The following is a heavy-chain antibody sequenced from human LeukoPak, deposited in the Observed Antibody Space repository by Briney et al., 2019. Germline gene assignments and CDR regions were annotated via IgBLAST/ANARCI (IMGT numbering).Heavy chain of an antibody. J-gene: IGHJ3*02. Sequence: PSETLSLTCTVSGGSISSYYWSWLRQPPGKGLEWVGYIYYSGSTNYNPSLKSRVTISVDTSKNQFSLKLSSVTAADTAVYYCARDSNSGGYRDAFDIWGQGTMVTVSS. D-gene: IGHD6-19*01. CDR2: IYYSGST. CDR1: GGSISSYY. CDR3: ARDSNSGGYRDAFDI. V-gene: IGHV4-59*01.